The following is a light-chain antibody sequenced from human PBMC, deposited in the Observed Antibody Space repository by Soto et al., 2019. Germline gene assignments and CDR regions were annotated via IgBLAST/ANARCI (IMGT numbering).Light chain of an antibody. CDR1: QSVSSSY. CDR2: DAS. J-gene: IGKJ5*01. CDR3: QQRDSWPIT. V-gene: IGKV3D-20*02. Sequence: EIVLTQSPGTLSLSPGERATLSCRASQSVSSSYLAWYQQKPGQAPRLLIYDASNRETGIPARFSGSGAGTECTLTINSLEPDDVAVDYCQQRDSWPITFGQGTRLEIK.